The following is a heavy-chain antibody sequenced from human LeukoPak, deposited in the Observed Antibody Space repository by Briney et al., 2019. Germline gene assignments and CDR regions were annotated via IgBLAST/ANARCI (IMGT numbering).Heavy chain of an antibody. V-gene: IGHV3-30-3*01. J-gene: IGHJ3*02. CDR2: ISYDGSNK. Sequence: GGSLRLSCAASGFTFSSYAMHWVRQAPGKGLEWVAVISYDGSNKYYADSVKGRFTISRDNSKNTLYLQMNSLRAEDTAVYYCARGPRRFLTRDAFDIWGQGTMVTVSS. CDR3: ARGPRRFLTRDAFDI. CDR1: GFTFSSYA. D-gene: IGHD4-11*01.